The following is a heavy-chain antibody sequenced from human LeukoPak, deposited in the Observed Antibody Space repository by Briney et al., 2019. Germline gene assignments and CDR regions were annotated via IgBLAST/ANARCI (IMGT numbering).Heavy chain of an antibody. CDR3: ARVLADSSGWYHFDY. J-gene: IGHJ4*02. CDR2: IYYTGNT. Sequence: SETLSLTCTVSGGSVNSHYWSWIRQPPGKGLEWIGYIYYTGNTNYNPSLKSRVTISVDTSKKQFSLKLSSVTAADTAVYYCARVLADSSGWYHFDYWGQGTLVTVSS. CDR1: GGSVNSHY. V-gene: IGHV4-59*02. D-gene: IGHD6-19*01.